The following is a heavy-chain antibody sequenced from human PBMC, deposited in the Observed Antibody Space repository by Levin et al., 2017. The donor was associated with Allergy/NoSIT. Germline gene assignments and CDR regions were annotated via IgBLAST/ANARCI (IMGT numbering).Heavy chain of an antibody. CDR3: ARVGNFDGSGYRTLLH. D-gene: IGHD3-22*01. J-gene: IGHJ4*01. Sequence: PGGSLRLSCVASGLPFSGFGMNWVRQAPGKGLEWVSYINSGSSSIFYADSVRGRFTIARDNAKNSLYLQMNRLRDDDTAVYFCARVGNFDGSGYRTLLHWGHGTLDTVSS. CDR2: INSGSSSI. CDR1: GLPFSGFG. V-gene: IGHV3-48*02.